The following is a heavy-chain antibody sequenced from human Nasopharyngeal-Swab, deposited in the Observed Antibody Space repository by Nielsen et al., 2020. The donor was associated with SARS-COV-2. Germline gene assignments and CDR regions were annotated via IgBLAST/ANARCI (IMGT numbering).Heavy chain of an antibody. V-gene: IGHV4-59*08. CDR1: GGFISSYY. J-gene: IGHJ5*02. Sequence: SETLSLTCTVSGGFISSYYWSWIRQPPGKGLEWIGYIYYSGSTSYNPSLKSRVTISVDTSENQFSLKLSSVTAADTAVYYCARHWGWYRFDPWGQGTLVTVSS. CDR3: ARHWGWYRFDP. D-gene: IGHD6-19*01. CDR2: IYYSGST.